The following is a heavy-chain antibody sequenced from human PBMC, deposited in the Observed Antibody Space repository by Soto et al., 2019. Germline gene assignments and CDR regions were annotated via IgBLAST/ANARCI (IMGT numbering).Heavy chain of an antibody. CDR1: GYTFTSYG. CDR3: ARVALYYYDSSDNWFDP. D-gene: IGHD3-22*01. J-gene: IGHJ5*02. Sequence: VQLVQSGAEVKKPGASVKVSCKASGYTFTSYGISWVRQAPGQGLEWMGWISAYNGNTNYAQKLQGRVTMTTDTSTSTAYMELRSLRSDDTAVYYCARVALYYYDSSDNWFDPWGQGTLVTVSS. CDR2: ISAYNGNT. V-gene: IGHV1-18*01.